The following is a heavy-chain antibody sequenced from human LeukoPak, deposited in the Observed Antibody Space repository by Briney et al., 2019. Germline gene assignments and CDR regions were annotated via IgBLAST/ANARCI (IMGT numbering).Heavy chain of an antibody. Sequence: PSETLSLTCAVPGGSISSGGYSWSWIRQPPGKGLEWIGYIYHSGSTYYNPSLKSRVTISVDRSKNQFSLKLSSVTAADTAVYYCAKAPGSGWSVYWGQGTLVTVSS. V-gene: IGHV4-30-2*01. CDR3: AKAPGSGWSVY. CDR1: GGSISSGGYS. CDR2: IYHSGST. D-gene: IGHD6-19*01. J-gene: IGHJ4*02.